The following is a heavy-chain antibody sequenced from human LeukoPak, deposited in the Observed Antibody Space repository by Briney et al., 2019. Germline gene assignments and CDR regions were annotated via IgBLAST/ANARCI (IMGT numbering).Heavy chain of an antibody. D-gene: IGHD6-6*01. V-gene: IGHV4-59*08. CDR3: ARIGAARPFVYYFDY. CDR2: IFYTGDS. Sequence: SETLSLTCTVSGVSSSSSYWSWIRQPPGKGLEWIGYIFYTGDSNHNPSFKSRVSISLDTSKDQISLKLSSVTAADTAVYYCARIGAARPFVYYFDYWGQGTLVTVSS. J-gene: IGHJ4*02. CDR1: GVSSSSSY.